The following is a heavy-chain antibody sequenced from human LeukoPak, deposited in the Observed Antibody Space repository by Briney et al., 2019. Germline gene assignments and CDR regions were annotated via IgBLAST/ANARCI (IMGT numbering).Heavy chain of an antibody. D-gene: IGHD1-26*01. J-gene: IGHJ4*02. CDR3: ARGSGSYSLDY. Sequence: SETLSLTCTVSGGSISSYYWSWIRQPPGKGLEWIGYIYYSGSTNYNPSLKSRVTISVDTSKNQFSLKLRSVTAADTAVYYCARGSGSYSLDYWGQGTLVTVSS. CDR2: IYYSGST. V-gene: IGHV4-59*01. CDR1: GGSISSYY.